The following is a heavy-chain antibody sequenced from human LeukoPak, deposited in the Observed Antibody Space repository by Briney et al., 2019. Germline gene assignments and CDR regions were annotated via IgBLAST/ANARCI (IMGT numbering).Heavy chain of an antibody. CDR3: ARDGVTVSSSPSYWYFDL. D-gene: IGHD3-3*01. J-gene: IGHJ2*01. CDR1: GFTFSTYT. CDR2: ISSSGSYI. V-gene: IGHV3-21*01. Sequence: PGESLRLSCAASGFTFSTYTINWVRRAPGKGLEWASSISSSGSYIYSADSVKGRFTISRDNAKSSLYLHMDSLRVEDTAVYYCARDGVTVSSSPSYWYFDLWGRGTLVTVSS.